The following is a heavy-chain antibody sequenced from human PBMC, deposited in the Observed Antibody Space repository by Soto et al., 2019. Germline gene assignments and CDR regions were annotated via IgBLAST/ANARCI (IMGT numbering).Heavy chain of an antibody. CDR1: GGSISSGDYY. D-gene: IGHD3-3*01. Sequence: PSETLSLTCTVSGGSISSGDYYWSWIRQPPGKGLEWIGYIYYSGSTYYNPSLKSRVTISVDTSKNQFSLKLSSVTAADTAVYYCARELLQSGRVFLERGYFDYWGQGTLVTVSS. CDR3: ARELLQSGRVFLERGYFDY. CDR2: IYYSGST. V-gene: IGHV4-30-4*01. J-gene: IGHJ4*02.